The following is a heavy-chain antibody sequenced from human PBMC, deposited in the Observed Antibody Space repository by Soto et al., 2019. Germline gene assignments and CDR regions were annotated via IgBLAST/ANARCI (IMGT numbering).Heavy chain of an antibody. CDR2: ISSSSSTI. Sequence: EVQLVESGGGLVQPGGSLRLSCAASGFTFSSYSMNWVRQAPGKGLEWVSYISSSSSTIYYADSVKGRFTISRDNAKNSLYLQMNSLRAEDTAVYYCAREGYYYYYGMDVWGLGTTVTVSS. J-gene: IGHJ6*02. CDR3: AREGYYYYYGMDV. CDR1: GFTFSSYS. V-gene: IGHV3-48*01.